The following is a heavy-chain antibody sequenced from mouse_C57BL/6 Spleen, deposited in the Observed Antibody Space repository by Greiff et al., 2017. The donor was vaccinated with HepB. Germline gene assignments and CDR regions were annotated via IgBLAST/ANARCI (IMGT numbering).Heavy chain of an antibody. V-gene: IGHV1-59*01. D-gene: IGHD2-1*01. CDR2: IDPSDSYT. CDR1: GYTFTSYW. Sequence: QVQLQQPGAELVRPGTSVKLSCKASGYTFTSYWMHWVKQRPGQGLEWIGVIDPSDSYTNYNQKFKGKATLTVDTSSSTAYMQLSSLTSEDSAVYYCASRDGNYYFDYWGQGTTLTVSS. J-gene: IGHJ2*01. CDR3: ASRDGNYYFDY.